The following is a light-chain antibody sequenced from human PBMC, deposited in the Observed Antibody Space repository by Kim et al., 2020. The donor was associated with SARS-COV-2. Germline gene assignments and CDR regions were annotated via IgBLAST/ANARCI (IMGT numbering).Light chain of an antibody. CDR1: SSNVGNNA. V-gene: IGLV1-36*01. CDR2: YDD. J-gene: IGLJ3*02. Sequence: QRVSLPGSGSSSNVGNNAVNWYQQLPGKAPKLLIYYDDLLPSGVSDRFSGSKSGTSASLAISGLQSEDEADYYCAAWDDSLNCWVFGGGTQLTVL. CDR3: AAWDDSLNCWV.